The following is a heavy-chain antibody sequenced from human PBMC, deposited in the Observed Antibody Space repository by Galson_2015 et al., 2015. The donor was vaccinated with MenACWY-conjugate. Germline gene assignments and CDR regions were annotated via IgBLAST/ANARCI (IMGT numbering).Heavy chain of an antibody. D-gene: IGHD5-18*01. CDR3: VKDKGGEDTAMGFDY. CDR1: GFTFSSYA. V-gene: IGHV3-64D*09. Sequence: SLRLSCAASGFTFSSYAMHWVRQAPGKGLEYVSAISSNGGSTYYADSVKGRFTISRDNSKNTLYLQMSSLRAEDTAVYYCVKDKGGEDTAMGFDYWGQGTLVTVSS. J-gene: IGHJ4*02. CDR2: ISSNGGST.